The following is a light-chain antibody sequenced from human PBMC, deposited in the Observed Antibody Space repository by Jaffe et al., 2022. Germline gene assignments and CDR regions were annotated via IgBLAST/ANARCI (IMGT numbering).Light chain of an antibody. CDR2: GAS. J-gene: IGKJ2*01. CDR1: QSVSSN. CDR3: QQYNNWPPPRGYT. V-gene: IGKV3-15*01. Sequence: EIVMTQSPATLSVSPGERATLSCRASQSVSSNLAWYQQKPGQAPRLLIYGASTRATGIPARFSGSGSGTEFTLTISSLQSEDFAVYYCQQYNNWPPPRGYTFGQGTKLEIK.